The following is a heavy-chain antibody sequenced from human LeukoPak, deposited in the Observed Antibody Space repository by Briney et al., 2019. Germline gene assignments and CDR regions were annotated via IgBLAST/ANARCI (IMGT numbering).Heavy chain of an antibody. V-gene: IGHV3-23*01. D-gene: IGHD6-19*01. CDR1: GFTFNTYA. CDR3: EKDRRKWLVGGFDP. J-gene: IGHJ5*02. Sequence: GGSLRLSCAASGFTFNTYAMSWVRQAPGKGLEWVSGISGSGGSTYYADSVKGRFTISRDNSKNTLYLQMNSLRAEDTDLYYCEKDRRKWLVGGFDPWGQGTLVTVSS. CDR2: ISGSGGST.